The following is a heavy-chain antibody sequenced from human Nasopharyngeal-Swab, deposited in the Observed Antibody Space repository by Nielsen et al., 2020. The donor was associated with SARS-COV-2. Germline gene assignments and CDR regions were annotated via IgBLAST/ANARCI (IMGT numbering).Heavy chain of an antibody. Sequence: GSLRLSCTVSGGSISSYYWSWIRQPPGKGLEWIGYIYYSGSTNYNPSLKSRVTISVDTSKNQFSLKLSSVTAADTAVYYCARGSRPIAAAGRFGGGYGMDVWGQGTTVTVSS. CDR2: IYYSGST. CDR1: GGSISSYY. CDR3: ARGSRPIAAAGRFGGGYGMDV. D-gene: IGHD6-13*01. J-gene: IGHJ6*02. V-gene: IGHV4-59*13.